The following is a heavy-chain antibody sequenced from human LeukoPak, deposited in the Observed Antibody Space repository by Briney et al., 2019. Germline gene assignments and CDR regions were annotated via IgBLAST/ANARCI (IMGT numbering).Heavy chain of an antibody. D-gene: IGHD3-3*01. CDR3: AKWRGRYDQLDY. CDR2: ISGSGGST. V-gene: IGHV3-23*01. Sequence: GGSLRLSCAASGFTFSSYGMSWVRQAPGKGLEWVSAISGSGGSTYYADSVKGRFTISRDNSKNTLYLQMNSLRAEDTAVYYCAKWRGRYDQLDYWGQGTLVTVSS. CDR1: GFTFSSYG. J-gene: IGHJ4*02.